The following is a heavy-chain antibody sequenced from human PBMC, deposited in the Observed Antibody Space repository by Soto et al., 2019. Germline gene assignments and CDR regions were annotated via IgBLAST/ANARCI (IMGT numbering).Heavy chain of an antibody. D-gene: IGHD6-19*01. Sequence: SETLSLTCTVSGGTISSWYWSWIRQPPGKGLEWIGYIYYSGSTNYNPSLKSRVTISVDTSKNQFSLKLSSVTAADTAVYYCARLTVAGTFDYWGQGTLVTVSS. CDR1: GGTISSWY. CDR2: IYYSGST. V-gene: IGHV4-59*08. CDR3: ARLTVAGTFDY. J-gene: IGHJ4*02.